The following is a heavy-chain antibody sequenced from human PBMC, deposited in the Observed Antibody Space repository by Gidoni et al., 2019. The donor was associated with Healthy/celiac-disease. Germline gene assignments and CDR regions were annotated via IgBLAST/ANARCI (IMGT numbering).Heavy chain of an antibody. CDR3: VKEPRGECSSTSCYP. Sequence: EVQLVESGGGLVQPGGSLRLSCSASGFTFSRYAMHWVRQAPGKGLEYVSAISSNGGSTYYADSVKGRFTISRDNSKNTLYLQMSSLRAEDTAVYYCVKEPRGECSSTSCYPWGQGTLVTVSP. J-gene: IGHJ5*02. D-gene: IGHD2-2*01. CDR2: ISSNGGST. V-gene: IGHV3-64D*09. CDR1: GFTFSRYA.